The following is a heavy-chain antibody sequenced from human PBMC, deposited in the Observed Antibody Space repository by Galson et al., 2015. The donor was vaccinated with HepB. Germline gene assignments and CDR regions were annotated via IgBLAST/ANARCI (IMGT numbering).Heavy chain of an antibody. Sequence: SLRLSCAASGFTFSSYEMSWVRQAPGKGLEWVSYISHSGSTIYYADSVKGRFTISRDNAKNSLHLQMNSLRAEDTAVYYCASEIGITIFGEDGAFDYWGQGTLVTVSS. D-gene: IGHD3-3*01. CDR3: ASEIGITIFGEDGAFDY. CDR2: ISHSGSTI. J-gene: IGHJ4*02. CDR1: GFTFSSYE. V-gene: IGHV3-48*03.